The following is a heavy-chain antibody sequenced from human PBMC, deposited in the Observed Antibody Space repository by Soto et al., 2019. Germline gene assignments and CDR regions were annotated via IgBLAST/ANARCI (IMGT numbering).Heavy chain of an antibody. CDR3: ARFYSSSYSYYYYYYMDV. CDR2: IYYSGST. CDR1: GGSISSYY. D-gene: IGHD6-13*01. Sequence: SETLSLTCTVSGGSISSYYWSWIRQPPGKGLEWIGYIYYSGSTNYSPSLKSRVTISVDTSKNQFSLKLSSVTAADTAVYYCARFYSSSYSYYYYYYMDVWGKGTTVTVSS. V-gene: IGHV4-59*08. J-gene: IGHJ6*03.